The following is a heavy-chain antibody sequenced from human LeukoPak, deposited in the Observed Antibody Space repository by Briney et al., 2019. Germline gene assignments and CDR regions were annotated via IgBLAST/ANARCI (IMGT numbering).Heavy chain of an antibody. Sequence: SETLSLTCTVSGGSISSGGYYWSWIRQHPGKGLEWIGYIYYSGSTYYNPSLKSRVTISVGTSKNQFSLKLSSVTAADTAVYYCARDVRGYDFWSGYSRGFDPWGQGTLVTVSS. CDR2: IYYSGST. V-gene: IGHV4-31*03. CDR3: ARDVRGYDFWSGYSRGFDP. CDR1: GGSISSGGYY. J-gene: IGHJ5*02. D-gene: IGHD3-3*01.